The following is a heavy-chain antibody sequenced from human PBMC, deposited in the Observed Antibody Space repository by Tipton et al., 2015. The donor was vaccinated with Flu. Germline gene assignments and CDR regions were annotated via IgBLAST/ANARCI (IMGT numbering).Heavy chain of an antibody. J-gene: IGHJ5*02. CDR1: GFTFDDYA. D-gene: IGHD6-6*01. V-gene: IGHV3-9*01. CDR2: ISWNSGSI. CDR3: AKDGRGGSSAMWFDP. Sequence: SLRLSCAASGFTFDDYAMHWVRQAPGKGLEWVSGISWNSGSIGYADSVKGRFTISRDNAKNSLYLQMNSLRAEDTALYYCAKDGRGGSSAMWFDPWGQGTLVTVSS.